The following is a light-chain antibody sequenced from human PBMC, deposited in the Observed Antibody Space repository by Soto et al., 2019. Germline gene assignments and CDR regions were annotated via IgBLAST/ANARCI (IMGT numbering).Light chain of an antibody. J-gene: IGKJ1*01. CDR2: GAS. CDR1: QSVTNRY. Sequence: EIVLTQSPGTLSLSPGERATLSCRASQSVTNRYLARYRQKPGQAPRLLIFGASIRDTGIPDRFSGSGSGTDFTLTINRLEPEDFAVYYCQQYGSSQGTFGQGTKVEIK. V-gene: IGKV3-20*01. CDR3: QQYGSSQGT.